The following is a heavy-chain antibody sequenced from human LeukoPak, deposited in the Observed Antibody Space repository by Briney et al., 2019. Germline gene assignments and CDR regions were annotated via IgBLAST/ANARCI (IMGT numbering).Heavy chain of an antibody. D-gene: IGHD3-22*01. Sequence: ASVKVSCKASGYTFTSYGISWVRQAPGQGLEWMGRINPNSGGTNYAQKFQGRVTMTRDTSISTAYMELSRLRSDDTAVYYCARDSVVVNDDAFDIWGQGTMVTVSS. CDR1: GYTFTSYG. CDR3: ARDSVVVNDDAFDI. V-gene: IGHV1-2*06. J-gene: IGHJ3*02. CDR2: INPNSGGT.